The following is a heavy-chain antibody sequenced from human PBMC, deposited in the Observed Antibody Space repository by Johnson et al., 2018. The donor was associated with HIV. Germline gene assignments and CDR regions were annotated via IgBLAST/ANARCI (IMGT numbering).Heavy chain of an antibody. Sequence: VQLVESGGGVVQPGRSLGLSCAASGFSFSSYAMHWVRQAPGKGLVWVASLSYDGSTKDYADSVKGRFTISRDISKNLLYLQMNSLRTEETAVYYCGRGYYEDSKDGVDIWGQGTTVTVSS. J-gene: IGHJ3*02. CDR1: GFSFSSYA. CDR2: LSYDGSTK. CDR3: GRGYYEDSKDGVDI. D-gene: IGHD3-16*01. V-gene: IGHV3-30*04.